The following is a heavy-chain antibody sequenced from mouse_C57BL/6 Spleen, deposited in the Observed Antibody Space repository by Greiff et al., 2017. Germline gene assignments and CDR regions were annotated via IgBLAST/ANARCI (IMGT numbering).Heavy chain of an antibody. CDR3: ARRDYGGAWFAY. D-gene: IGHD1-1*01. CDR2: INPNNGGT. Sequence: EVKLMESGPELVKPGASVKIPCKASGYTFTDYNMDWVKQSHGKSLEWIGDINPNNGGTIYNQKFKGKATLTVDKSSSTAYMELRSLTSEDTAVYYCARRDYGGAWFAYWGQGTLVTVSA. V-gene: IGHV1-18*01. J-gene: IGHJ3*01. CDR1: GYTFTDYN.